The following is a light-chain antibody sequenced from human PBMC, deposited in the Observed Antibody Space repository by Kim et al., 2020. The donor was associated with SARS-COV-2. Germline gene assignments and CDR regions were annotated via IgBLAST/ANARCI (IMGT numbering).Light chain of an antibody. CDR3: QTWGTGILV. Sequence: SVKLTCTLSSGHSNYAIAWHQQQPEKGPRYLMKLNSDGSHSKGDGIPDHFSGSSSGAERYLTISSLQSEDEADYYCQTWGTGILVFGGGTQLTVL. CDR1: SGHSNYA. CDR2: LNSDGSH. J-gene: IGLJ3*02. V-gene: IGLV4-69*01.